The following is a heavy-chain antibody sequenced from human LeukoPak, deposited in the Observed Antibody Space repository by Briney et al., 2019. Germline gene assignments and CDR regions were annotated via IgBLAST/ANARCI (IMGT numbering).Heavy chain of an antibody. J-gene: IGHJ4*02. Sequence: ASVKVSCKASGYTFTGYYRHWVRQAPGQGLEWMGWINPNSGGTNYAQKFQGRVTMTRDTSISTAYMELSRLRSDDTAVYYCARDSYDYVWGSYRPFDYWGQGTLVTVSS. D-gene: IGHD3-16*02. V-gene: IGHV1-2*02. CDR3: ARDSYDYVWGSYRPFDY. CDR2: INPNSGGT. CDR1: GYTFTGYY.